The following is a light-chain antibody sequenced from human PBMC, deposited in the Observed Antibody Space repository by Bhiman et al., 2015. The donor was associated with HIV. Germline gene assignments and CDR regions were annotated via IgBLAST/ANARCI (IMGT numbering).Light chain of an antibody. CDR2: DVA. V-gene: IGLV2-14*03. J-gene: IGLJ2*01. CDR1: SSDVGGYNY. Sequence: QSALTQPASVSGSPGQSITISCTGTSSDVGGYNYVSWYQQHPGKAPKLMIYDVANRPSGVSCRFSGSKSGNTASLTISGLQTEDEAAYYCSSYTSNNTPVFGGGTKLTVL. CDR3: SSYTSNNTPV.